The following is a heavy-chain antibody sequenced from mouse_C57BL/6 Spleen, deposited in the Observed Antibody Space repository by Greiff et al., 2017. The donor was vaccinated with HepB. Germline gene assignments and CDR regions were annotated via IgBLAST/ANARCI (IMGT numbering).Heavy chain of an antibody. V-gene: IGHV5-4*01. CDR1: GFTFSSYA. CDR2: ISDGGSYT. D-gene: IGHD1-1*01. CDR3: AREHGSRRGNYAMDY. Sequence: EVHLVESGGGLVKPGGSLKLSCAASGFTFSSYAMSWVRQTPEKRLEWVATISDGGSYTYYPDNVKGRFTISRDNAKNNLYLQMSHLKSEDTAMYYCAREHGSRRGNYAMDYWGQGTSVTVSS. J-gene: IGHJ4*01.